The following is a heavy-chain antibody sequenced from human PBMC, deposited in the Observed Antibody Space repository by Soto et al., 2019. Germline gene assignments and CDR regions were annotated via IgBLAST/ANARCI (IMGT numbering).Heavy chain of an antibody. CDR1: GYTFTSYD. D-gene: IGHD6-19*01. CDR2: MNPNSGNT. Sequence: QVQLVQSGAEVKKPGASVKVSCKASGYTFTSYDINWVRQATGQGLEWMGWMNPNSGNTGYAQKFQGRVTMARNTSKSTAYMGRSSLRSEDTAVYYCAREWSAAGTGWFDPWGQGTLVTVSS. V-gene: IGHV1-8*01. J-gene: IGHJ5*02. CDR3: AREWSAAGTGWFDP.